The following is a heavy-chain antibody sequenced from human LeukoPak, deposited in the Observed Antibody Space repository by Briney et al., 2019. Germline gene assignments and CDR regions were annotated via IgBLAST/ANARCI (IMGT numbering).Heavy chain of an antibody. CDR3: ARYSNHVDYFDS. CDR1: GDSVSSHY. Sequence: PPETLSLTCTVSGDSVSSHYWSWIRQPPGKGLEWIAYVYYTGTSNYNPSLKSRVTISIDTSKNQFSLKLISVTAADTAVYYCARYSNHVDYFDSWGQGTLVTVSS. J-gene: IGHJ4*02. V-gene: IGHV4-59*02. CDR2: VYYTGTS. D-gene: IGHD4-11*01.